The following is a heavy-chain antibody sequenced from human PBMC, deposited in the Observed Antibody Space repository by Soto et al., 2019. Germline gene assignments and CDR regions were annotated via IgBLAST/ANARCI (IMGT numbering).Heavy chain of an antibody. J-gene: IGHJ4*02. CDR2: IIPIFGTA. CDR3: ARVEGSDCSSTSCYSEYYFDY. CDR1: GGTFSSYA. V-gene: IGHV1-69*01. Sequence: QVQLVQSGAEVKKPGSSVKVSCKASGGTFSSYAISWVRQAPGQGLEWVGGIIPIFGTANYAQKFQGRVTITADESTSTAYMELSSLRYEDTAVYYCARVEGSDCSSTSCYSEYYFDYWGQGTLVTVSS. D-gene: IGHD2-2*01.